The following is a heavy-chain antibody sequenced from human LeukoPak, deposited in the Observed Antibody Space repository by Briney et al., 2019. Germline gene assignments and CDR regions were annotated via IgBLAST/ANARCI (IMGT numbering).Heavy chain of an antibody. CDR3: ARASGGSSGWYG. CDR1: GFTLSDYY. V-gene: IGHV3-11*06. CDR2: ISSSSSYT. Sequence: PGGSLRLSCAASGFTLSDYYMSWIRQAPGKGLEWVSYISSSSSYTNYADSVKGRFTISRDNAKNSLYPQMNSLRAEDTAVYYCARASGGSSGWYGWGQGTLVTVSS. J-gene: IGHJ4*02. D-gene: IGHD6-19*01.